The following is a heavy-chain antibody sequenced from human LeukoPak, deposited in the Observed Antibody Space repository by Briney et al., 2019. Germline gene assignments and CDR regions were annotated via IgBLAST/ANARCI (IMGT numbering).Heavy chain of an antibody. CDR1: GVTFRNYA. D-gene: IGHD3-22*01. V-gene: IGHV1-69*05. Sequence: SVNLSCKASGVTFRNYAINSVPQAPRQGREWMGGIIPLFGSANYAAQSQSRVTITMDDSTTTAYMVVSILRSDATAVYYCARGAVGDRYDTDGYYYYMAVWGRGTTLSVS. CDR3: ARGAVGDRYDTDGYYYYMAV. CDR2: IIPLFGSA. J-gene: IGHJ6*03.